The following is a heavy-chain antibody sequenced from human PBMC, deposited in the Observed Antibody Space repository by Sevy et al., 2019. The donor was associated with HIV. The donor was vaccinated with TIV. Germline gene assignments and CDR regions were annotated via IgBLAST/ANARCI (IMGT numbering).Heavy chain of an antibody. CDR3: ARDGGYSVKWYPLY. V-gene: IGHV3-30-3*01. CDR1: GFAFSTHA. CDR2: ISYEGTET. Sequence: GGSLRLSCAASGFAFSTHAMHWVRQAPGKGLEWVAGISYEGTETFYAASVEGRFTISRDNSKNMWSLQINSLRPEDTAGYYCARDGGYSVKWYPLYWGHGTLVTVSS. D-gene: IGHD1-26*01. J-gene: IGHJ4*01.